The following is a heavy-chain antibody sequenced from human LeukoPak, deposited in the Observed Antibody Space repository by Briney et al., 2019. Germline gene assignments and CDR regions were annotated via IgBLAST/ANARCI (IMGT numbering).Heavy chain of an antibody. V-gene: IGHV3-23*01. Sequence: ETLSLTCTVSGGSISSSSYYWGWVRQAPGKGLEWVSAISGSGGSTYYADSVKGRFTISRDNSKNTLYLQMNSLRAEDTAVYYCAKDLCSSTSCYTPALEPLPHWGQGTLVTVPS. J-gene: IGHJ4*02. CDR1: GGSISSSSYY. D-gene: IGHD2-2*02. CDR3: AKDLCSSTSCYTPALEPLPH. CDR2: ISGSGGST.